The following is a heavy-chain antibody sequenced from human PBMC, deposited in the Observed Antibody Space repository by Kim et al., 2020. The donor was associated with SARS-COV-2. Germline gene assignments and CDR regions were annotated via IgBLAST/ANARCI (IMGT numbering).Heavy chain of an antibody. CDR2: FDPEDGET. J-gene: IGHJ5*02. Sequence: ASVKVSCKVSGYTLTELSMHWVRQAPGKGLEWMGGFDPEDGETIYAQKFQGRVTMTEDTSTDTAYMELSSLRSEDTAVYYCATGLIAARANWFDPWGQGTLVTVSS. CDR3: ATGLIAARANWFDP. D-gene: IGHD6-6*01. V-gene: IGHV1-24*01. CDR1: GYTLTELS.